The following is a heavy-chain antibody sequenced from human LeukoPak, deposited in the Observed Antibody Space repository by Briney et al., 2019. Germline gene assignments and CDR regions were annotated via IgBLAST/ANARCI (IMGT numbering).Heavy chain of an antibody. CDR2: IYYSGST. CDR3: AGSYTTENAFDI. CDR1: GGSISSSSYY. J-gene: IGHJ3*02. V-gene: IGHV4-39*01. D-gene: IGHD3-16*01. Sequence: SETLSLTCTVSGGSISSSSYYWGWIRQPPGKGLEWIGSIYYSGSTYYNPSLKSRVTISVDTSKNQFSLKLSSMTAADTAVYYCAGSYTTENAFDIWGQGTMVTVSS.